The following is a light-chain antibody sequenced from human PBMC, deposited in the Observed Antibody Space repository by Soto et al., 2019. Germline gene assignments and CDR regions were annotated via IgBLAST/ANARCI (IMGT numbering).Light chain of an antibody. J-gene: IGKJ1*01. CDR2: GAS. Sequence: ESALTLSPGTLSLFPCGTSQPFRSTSQTVSSGFLAWYQQKPGQAPRLLIYGASSRATGIPDRFSGSGSGTDFTLTISSLEPEDFAVYYCQQYGSSPQTFGQGTKVDIK. CDR3: QQYGSSPQT. V-gene: IGKV3-20*01. CDR1: QTVSSGF.